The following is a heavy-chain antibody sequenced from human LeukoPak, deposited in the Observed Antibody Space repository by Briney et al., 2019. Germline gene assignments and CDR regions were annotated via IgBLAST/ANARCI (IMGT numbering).Heavy chain of an antibody. J-gene: IGHJ3*02. D-gene: IGHD5-18*01. CDR1: GFTFSNYA. Sequence: GGSLRLSCAASGFTFSNYAMTWVRQAPGKGLQWVSMINNSGGSPKYADSVKGRFTISRDNSKNTLYLQMNSLRAEDTAVYYCAKLKYTAMIGDALDIWGQGTMVSVSS. V-gene: IGHV3-23*01. CDR2: INNSGGSP. CDR3: AKLKYTAMIGDALDI.